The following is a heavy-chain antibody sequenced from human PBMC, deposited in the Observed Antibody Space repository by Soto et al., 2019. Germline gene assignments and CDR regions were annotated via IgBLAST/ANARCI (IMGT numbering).Heavy chain of an antibody. CDR3: TRDWEITVSTWSFGGF. J-gene: IGHJ4*02. CDR1: GGTFSPYT. D-gene: IGHD3-10*01. CDR2: IIPFHRVT. Sequence: QVQLVQSGAEVKKPGSSVKVSCQASGGTFSPYTINWVRQAPGQGLEWLGRIIPFHRVTNSAQKCQARVTITADKSTSTAYMELSGLRFEDTAMYYCTRDWEITVSTWSFGGFWGRGTLVTVSS. V-gene: IGHV1-69*08.